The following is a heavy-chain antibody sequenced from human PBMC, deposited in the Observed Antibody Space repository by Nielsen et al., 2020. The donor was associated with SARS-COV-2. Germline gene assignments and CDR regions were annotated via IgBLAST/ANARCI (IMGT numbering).Heavy chain of an antibody. D-gene: IGHD3-22*01. CDR3: ARGREYYDSSGYDFDY. CDR2: ISSSSSYI. V-gene: IGHV3-21*04. J-gene: IGHJ4*02. Sequence: GESLKISCAASGFTFSSHSMNWVRQAPGKGLEWVSSISSSSSYIYYADSVKGRFTISRDNAKNSLYLQMNSLRAEDTAVYYCARGREYYDSSGYDFDYWGQGTLVTVSS. CDR1: GFTFSSHS.